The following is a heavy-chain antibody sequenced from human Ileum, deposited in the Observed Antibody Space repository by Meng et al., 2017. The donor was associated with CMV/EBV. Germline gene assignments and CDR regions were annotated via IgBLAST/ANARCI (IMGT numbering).Heavy chain of an antibody. Sequence: LSCAASELTFSTYGMSWVRQGPGKRLEWVSTISGSGENTHSADSVTSRFTISRDTSRNTLYLQMNSLRVEDTAVYYCARDVPSDFDFRGLGTLVTVSS. CDR1: ELTFSTYG. CDR2: ISGSGENT. J-gene: IGHJ4*02. CDR3: ARDVPSDFDF. D-gene: IGHD3-10*02. V-gene: IGHV3-23*01.